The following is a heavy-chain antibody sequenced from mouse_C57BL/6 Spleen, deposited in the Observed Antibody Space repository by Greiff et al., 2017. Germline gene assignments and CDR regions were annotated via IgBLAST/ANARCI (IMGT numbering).Heavy chain of an antibody. Sequence: QLVESGEGLVKPGGSLKLSCAASGFTFSSYAMSWVRQTPEKRLEWVAYISSGGDYIYYADTVKGRFTIARDNARNTLYLQMSSLKSEDTAMYYCTRDRYDRHYAMDYWGQGTSVTVSS. J-gene: IGHJ4*01. D-gene: IGHD2-3*01. CDR1: GFTFSSYA. CDR2: ISSGGDYI. CDR3: TRDRYDRHYAMDY. V-gene: IGHV5-9-1*02.